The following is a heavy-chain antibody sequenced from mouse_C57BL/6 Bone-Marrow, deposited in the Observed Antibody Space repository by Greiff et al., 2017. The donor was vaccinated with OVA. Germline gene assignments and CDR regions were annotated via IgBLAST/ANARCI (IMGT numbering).Heavy chain of an antibody. CDR1: GYTFTDYY. J-gene: IGHJ3*01. V-gene: IGHV1-26*01. D-gene: IGHD2-4*01. CDR2: INPNNGGT. Sequence: VQLQQSGPELVKPGASVKISCKASGYTFTDYYMNWVKQSHGKSLEWIGDINPNNGGTSYNQKFKGKATLTVDKSSSTAYMELRSLTSEDSAVYYCARPHYDYDVAYWGQGTLVTVSA. CDR3: ARPHYDYDVAY.